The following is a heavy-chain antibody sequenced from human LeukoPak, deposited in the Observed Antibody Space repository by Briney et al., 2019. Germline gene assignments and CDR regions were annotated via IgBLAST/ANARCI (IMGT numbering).Heavy chain of an antibody. Sequence: GASVKVSCKASGYTFTGYYMHWVRQAPGQGLEWMGWINPNSGGTNYAQKFQGRVTVTRDTSISTAYMELSRLRSDDTAVYYCARVLRCSSTSCHVDFDYWGQGTLVTVSS. CDR3: ARVLRCSSTSCHVDFDY. CDR1: GYTFTGYY. V-gene: IGHV1-2*02. CDR2: INPNSGGT. J-gene: IGHJ4*02. D-gene: IGHD2-2*01.